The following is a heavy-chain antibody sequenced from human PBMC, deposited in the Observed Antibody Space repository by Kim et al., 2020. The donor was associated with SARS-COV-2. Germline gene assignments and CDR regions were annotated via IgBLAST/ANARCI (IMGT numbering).Heavy chain of an antibody. J-gene: IGHJ4*02. D-gene: IGHD3-3*01. V-gene: IGHV4-59*01. CDR3: ARARVGIFGVVTHFDY. Sequence: RKRRVTISVDTSKNQFSLKLSSVTAADTAVYYCARARVGIFGVVTHFDYWGQGTLVTVSS.